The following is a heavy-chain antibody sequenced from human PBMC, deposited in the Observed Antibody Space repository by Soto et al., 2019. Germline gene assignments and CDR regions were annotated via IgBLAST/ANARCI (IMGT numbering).Heavy chain of an antibody. CDR1: VYTFASYG. CDR3: ARDLWAVAGYYYYYGMDV. J-gene: IGHJ6*02. Sequence: ASVKVSCKASVYTFASYGSSWVRQAPGQGLEWMGWISAYNGNTNYAQKLQGRVTMTTDTSTSTAYMELRSLRSDDTAVYYCARDLWAVAGYYYYYGMDVWGQGTTVTVS. V-gene: IGHV1-18*01. D-gene: IGHD6-19*01. CDR2: ISAYNGNT.